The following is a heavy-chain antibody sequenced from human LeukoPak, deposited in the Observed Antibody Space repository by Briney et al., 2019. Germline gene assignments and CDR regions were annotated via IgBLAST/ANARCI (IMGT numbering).Heavy chain of an antibody. V-gene: IGHV1-2*02. D-gene: IGHD2-15*01. J-gene: IGHJ4*02. Sequence: ASVKVSCKASGYTFTGYYMHWVRQAPGQGLEWMGWINPNSGGTNYAQKFQGRVTMTRDTSISTAYMELSRLRSDDTAVYYCARYCSGGSCSTGLDYWGQGTLFTVSS. CDR2: INPNSGGT. CDR3: ARYCSGGSCSTGLDY. CDR1: GYTFTGYY.